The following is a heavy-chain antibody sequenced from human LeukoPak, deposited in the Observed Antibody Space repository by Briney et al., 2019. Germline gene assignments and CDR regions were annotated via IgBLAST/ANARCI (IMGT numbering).Heavy chain of an antibody. Sequence: PSETLSLTCTVSGGSTRSYYWSWIRQPPGKGLEWIGHMYYSGSTNYNRSLQSRVPLLVDTSKKQFSLRLSSVTAADTAVYYCAGDPADYGGNFGWFVYWGQGARGSVSS. V-gene: IGHV4-59*01. CDR3: AGDPADYGGNFGWFVY. CDR1: GGSTRSYY. J-gene: IGHJ4*01. D-gene: IGHD4-23*01. CDR2: MYYSGST.